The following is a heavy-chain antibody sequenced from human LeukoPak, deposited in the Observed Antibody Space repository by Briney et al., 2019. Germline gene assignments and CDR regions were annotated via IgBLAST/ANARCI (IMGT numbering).Heavy chain of an antibody. Sequence: PSETLSLTCAVYGGSFSGYYWSWIRQPPGKGLEWIGEINHSGSTNYNPSLKSRVTISVDTSKNQFSLKLSSVTAADTAVYYCARGDVYYDSSGYLAFDIWGQGTMVTVSS. CDR1: GGSFSGYY. V-gene: IGHV4-34*01. J-gene: IGHJ3*02. D-gene: IGHD3-22*01. CDR3: ARGDVYYDSSGYLAFDI. CDR2: INHSGST.